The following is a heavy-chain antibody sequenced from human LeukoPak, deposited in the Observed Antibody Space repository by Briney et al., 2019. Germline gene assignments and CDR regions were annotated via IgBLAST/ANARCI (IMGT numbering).Heavy chain of an antibody. J-gene: IGHJ4*02. V-gene: IGHV1-69*05. D-gene: IGHD6-13*01. CDR2: IIPIFGTA. CDR3: ASTPAPGSGYMGSFDY. CDR1: GGTFSSYA. Sequence: SVKVSCKASGGTFSSYAISWVRQAPGQGLEWMGRIIPIFGTANYAQKFQSRVTITTDESTSTAYMELSSLRSEDTAVYYCASTPAPGSGYMGSFDYWGQGTLVTVSS.